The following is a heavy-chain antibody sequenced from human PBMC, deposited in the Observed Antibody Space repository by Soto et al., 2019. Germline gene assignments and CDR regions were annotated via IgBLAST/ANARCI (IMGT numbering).Heavy chain of an antibody. Sequence: GGSLRLSCAASGFSFSSYAMSWVRQAPGKGLEWVSGISTSGVSTHYADSVKGRFTISRDNSKNTLYLEMKNLGAGDTAIYCCAIVGGNYPWGQGTLVTVSS. D-gene: IGHD1-7*01. V-gene: IGHV3-23*01. CDR1: GFSFSSYA. J-gene: IGHJ4*02. CDR3: AIVGGNYP. CDR2: ISTSGVST.